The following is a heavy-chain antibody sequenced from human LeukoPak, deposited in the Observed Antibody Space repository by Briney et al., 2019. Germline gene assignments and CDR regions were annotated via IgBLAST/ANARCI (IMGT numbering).Heavy chain of an antibody. V-gene: IGHV3-74*01. CDR1: GLTFSNYW. CDR3: ARGCDSGCYGLGC. Sequence: GGSLRLSCAASGLTFSNYWMHWVRQAPGKGLEWISRINTDGSATNYADSVRGRFTISRDNAKNTLYLQMSSLRAEDTAVYYCARGCDSGCYGLGCWGQGTLVTVSS. CDR2: INTDGSAT. J-gene: IGHJ4*02. D-gene: IGHD3-10*01.